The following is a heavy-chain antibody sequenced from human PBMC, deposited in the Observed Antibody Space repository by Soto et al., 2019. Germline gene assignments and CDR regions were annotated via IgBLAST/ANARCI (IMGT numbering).Heavy chain of an antibody. D-gene: IGHD1-26*01. CDR3: ARHKLVGSRGLDY. CDR2: VYYRGST. CDR1: GGSISSHSYY. J-gene: IGHJ4*02. V-gene: IGHV4-39*01. Sequence: ASETLALTCTDSGGSISSHSYYWVWIRQPPGKGLEWVGSVYYRGSTYYNPSLKSRVIISVDTSKNQYSLGLNSVTAADTAVYYCARHKLVGSRGLDYWGQGALVTVSS.